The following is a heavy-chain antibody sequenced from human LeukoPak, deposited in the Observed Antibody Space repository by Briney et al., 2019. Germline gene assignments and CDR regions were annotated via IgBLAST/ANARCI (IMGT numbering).Heavy chain of an antibody. CDR1: GFTFSSYG. Sequence: TGRSLRLSCAASGFTFSSYGMHWVRQAPGKGLEWVAVIWYDGSNKYYADSVNGRFTISRDNAKNTLYLQMNSLRAEDTAVYYCARGSSLYYFDYWGQGTLVTVSS. CDR3: ARGSSLYYFDY. V-gene: IGHV3-33*01. J-gene: IGHJ4*02. D-gene: IGHD6-13*01. CDR2: IWYDGSNK.